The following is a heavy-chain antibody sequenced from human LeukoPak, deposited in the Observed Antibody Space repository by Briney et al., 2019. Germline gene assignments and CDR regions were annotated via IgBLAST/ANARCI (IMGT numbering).Heavy chain of an antibody. J-gene: IGHJ5*02. CDR1: GGSISSYY. V-gene: IGHV4-59*08. CDR2: IYYSGST. Sequence: PSETLSLTCTVSGGSISSYYWSWIRQPPGKGLEWIGYIYYSGSTNYNPSLKSRVTISVDTPKNQFSLKLSSVTAADTAVYYCARSIAAAGTCWFDPWGQGTLVTVSS. CDR3: ARSIAAAGTCWFDP. D-gene: IGHD6-13*01.